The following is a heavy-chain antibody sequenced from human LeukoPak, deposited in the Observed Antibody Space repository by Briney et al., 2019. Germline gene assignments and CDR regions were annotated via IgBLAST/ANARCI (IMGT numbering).Heavy chain of an antibody. CDR3: ARERGTVNDYYYYYMDA. CDR2: INWNGGST. V-gene: IGHV3-20*04. CDR1: GFTFDDYG. Sequence: GGSLRLSCAASGFTFDDYGMSWVRQAPGKGLEWVSGINWNGGSTGYADSVKGRFTISRDNAKNSLYLQMNSLRAEDTALYYCARERGTVNDYYYYYMDAWGKGTTVTVSS. J-gene: IGHJ6*03. D-gene: IGHD4-11*01.